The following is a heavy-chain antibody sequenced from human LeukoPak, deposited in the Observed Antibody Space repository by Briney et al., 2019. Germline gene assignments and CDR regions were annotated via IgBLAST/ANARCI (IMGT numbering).Heavy chain of an antibody. V-gene: IGHV4-61*02. Sequence: SETLSLTCTVSGGSISSGSYYWSWIRQPAGKGLEWIGRIYTSGSTNYNPSLKGRVTISVDTSKNQFSLKLSSVTAADTAVYYCARVRGSLNWFDPWGQGTLVTVSS. CDR3: ARVRGSLNWFDP. D-gene: IGHD2-15*01. CDR2: IYTSGST. J-gene: IGHJ5*02. CDR1: GGSISSGSYY.